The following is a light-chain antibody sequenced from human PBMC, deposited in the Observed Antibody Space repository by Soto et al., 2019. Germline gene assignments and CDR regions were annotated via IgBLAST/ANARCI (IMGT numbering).Light chain of an antibody. V-gene: IGLV4-69*01. J-gene: IGLJ1*01. CDR1: SGHSSYA. CDR2: LNSDGSH. Sequence: QLVLTQSPSASASVGASVKLTCTLSSGHSSYAIAWHQQQPEKGPRYLMKLNSDGSHSKGDGIPDRFSGSSSGAERYLIISSLQSEDEADYYCQTWGTGIHVFGTGTKLTVL. CDR3: QTWGTGIHV.